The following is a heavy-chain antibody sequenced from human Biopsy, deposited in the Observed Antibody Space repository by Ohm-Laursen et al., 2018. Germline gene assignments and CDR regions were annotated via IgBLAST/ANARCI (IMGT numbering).Heavy chain of an antibody. CDR3: ARDALGGGSYRFYY. CDR2: VIPIFGTA. J-gene: IGHJ4*02. V-gene: IGHV1-69*01. CDR1: GGTFTNYA. Sequence: GSSVNVSCKASGGTFTNYAISWGRQAPGQGLEWMGGVIPIFGTANYAQKFQGRATITADEWTSTAYMELSSLRSDDTAVYYCARDALGGGSYRFYYWGQGSLVTVSS. D-gene: IGHD1-26*01.